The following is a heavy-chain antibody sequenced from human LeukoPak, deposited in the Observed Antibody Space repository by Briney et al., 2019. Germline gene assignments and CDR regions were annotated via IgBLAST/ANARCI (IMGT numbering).Heavy chain of an antibody. Sequence: GGSLRLSCAASGFTFDDYAMHWVRQAPGKGLEGVSGISWNSGSIGYADSVMGRFTISRDNAKNSLYLQMNSLRAEDTALYYCAKGRGSYYSSHFDYWGQGTLVTVSS. V-gene: IGHV3-9*01. CDR3: AKGRGSYYSSHFDY. D-gene: IGHD1-26*01. J-gene: IGHJ4*02. CDR1: GFTFDDYA. CDR2: ISWNSGSI.